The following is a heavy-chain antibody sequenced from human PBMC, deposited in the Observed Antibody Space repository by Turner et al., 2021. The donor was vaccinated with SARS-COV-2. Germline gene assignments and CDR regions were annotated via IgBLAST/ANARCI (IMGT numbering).Heavy chain of an antibody. D-gene: IGHD3-22*01. Sequence: QVQLQESGPGLVKPSDTPSLTCSVSARSTSSYYWSWIRPPPGKGLEWVGYSYYNDRTNYSRALMSLDTISVDSSKNQFSLKVGSVAASDTAVYYWAVYYFDSGGYHYAFDFWGRGTPVTVSS. J-gene: IGHJ4*01. CDR1: ARSTSSYY. V-gene: IGHV4-59*07. CDR2: SYYNDRT. CDR3: AVYYFDSGGYHYAFDF.